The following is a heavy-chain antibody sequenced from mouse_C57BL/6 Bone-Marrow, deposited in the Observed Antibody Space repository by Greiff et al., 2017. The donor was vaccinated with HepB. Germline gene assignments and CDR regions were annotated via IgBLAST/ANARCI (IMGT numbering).Heavy chain of an antibody. CDR1: GFTFSDYG. J-gene: IGHJ4*01. CDR2: ISSGSSTI. CDR3: ARDLYYYGSSYPYYAMDY. Sequence: EVKVEESGGGLVKPGGSLKLSCAASGFTFSDYGMHWVRQAPEKGLEWVAYISSGSSTIYYADTVKGRFTISRDNAKNTLFLQMTSLRSEDTAMYYCARDLYYYGSSYPYYAMDYWGQGTSVTVSS. D-gene: IGHD1-1*01. V-gene: IGHV5-17*01.